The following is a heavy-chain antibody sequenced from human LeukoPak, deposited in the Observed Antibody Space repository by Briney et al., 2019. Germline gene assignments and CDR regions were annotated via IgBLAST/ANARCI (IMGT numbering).Heavy chain of an antibody. Sequence: SVKVSCKASGGTFSSYAISWVRQAPGQGLEWMGGIIPIFGTANYAQKFQGRVTITADKSTNTAYMELSSLRFEDTALYYCARADSSGYSLDENFDHWGQGTLVTVSS. CDR2: IIPIFGTA. CDR1: GGTFSSYA. J-gene: IGHJ4*02. CDR3: ARADSSGYSLDENFDH. V-gene: IGHV1-69*06. D-gene: IGHD3-22*01.